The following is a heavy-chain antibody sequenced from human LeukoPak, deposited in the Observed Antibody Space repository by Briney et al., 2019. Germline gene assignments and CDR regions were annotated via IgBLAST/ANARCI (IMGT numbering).Heavy chain of an antibody. CDR2: IKSKTDGGTT. CDR1: GFTFSNAW. Sequence: GGSLRLSCAASGFTFSNAWMSWVRQAPGKGLEWVGRIKSKTDGGTTDYAAPVKGRFTISRDDSKNTLYLQMNSLKTEDTAVYYCTTYDYDTIRGAFDIWGQGTMVTVSS. D-gene: IGHD3-22*01. CDR3: TTYDYDTIRGAFDI. J-gene: IGHJ3*02. V-gene: IGHV3-15*01.